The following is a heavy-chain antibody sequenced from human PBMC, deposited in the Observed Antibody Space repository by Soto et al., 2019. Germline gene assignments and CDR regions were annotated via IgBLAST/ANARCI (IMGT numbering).Heavy chain of an antibody. CDR2: ITGQIDYEAT. J-gene: IGHJ4*02. V-gene: IGHV3-15*07. Sequence: EAQLVEYGGGLVKTGESLRLSCSAAGFSFTNAWINWVRQAPGKGLEWVGHITGQIDYEATDYAAPVRGRFTFSRDDSTNTVYLQMNSLKADDTAVYYCAADIPSQGRGEFDFWGQGTQVTVSS. D-gene: IGHD5-12*01. CDR1: GFSFTNAW. CDR3: AADIPSQGRGEFDF.